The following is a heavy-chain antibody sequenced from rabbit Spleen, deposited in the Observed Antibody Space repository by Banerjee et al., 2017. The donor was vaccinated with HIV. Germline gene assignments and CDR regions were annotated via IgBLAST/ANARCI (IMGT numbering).Heavy chain of an antibody. CDR2: IYGGSSGST. CDR3: ARDTGSSFSSYGMDL. J-gene: IGHJ6*01. Sequence: QSLEESGGDLVKPGASLTLTCKASGFDFSSSDYMCWVRQAPGKGLEWIGCIYGGSSGSTYYATWAKGRFTCSKTSSTTVTLQMTSLTVADTATYFCARDTGSSFSSYGMDLWGPGTLVTVS. V-gene: IGHV1S40*01. CDR1: GFDFSSSDY. D-gene: IGHD8-1*01.